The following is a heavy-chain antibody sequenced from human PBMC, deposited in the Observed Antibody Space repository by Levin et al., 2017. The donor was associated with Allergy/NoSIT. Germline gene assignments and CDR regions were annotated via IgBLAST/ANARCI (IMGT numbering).Heavy chain of an antibody. Sequence: PGASVKVSCAASGFTVSDAWMSWVRQAPGKGLEWVGRINTKTDGGTTEYAAPVKGRFTVPRDDSKNTLWLHMNSLKNEDTAVYYCTRDDMWGGPYGEEQNQSGYWGQGTRVSVSA. CDR1: GFTVSDAW. CDR2: INTKTDGGTT. J-gene: IGHJ4*02. V-gene: IGHV3-15*01. D-gene: IGHD3-3*01. CDR3: TRDDMWGGPYGEEQNQSGY.